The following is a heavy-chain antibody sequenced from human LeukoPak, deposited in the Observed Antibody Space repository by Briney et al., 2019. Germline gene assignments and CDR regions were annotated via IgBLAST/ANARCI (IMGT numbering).Heavy chain of an antibody. Sequence: PGGSLRLSCAASGFTFGSYAMSWVRQAPGKGLEWVSAIGGSGGSTYYADSVKGRFTISRDNSKNTLYLQMNSLRAEDTAVYYCAKEVIAVAGRDYFDYWGQGTLVTVSS. CDR3: AKEVIAVAGRDYFDY. CDR1: GFTFGSYA. CDR2: IGGSGGST. D-gene: IGHD6-19*01. J-gene: IGHJ4*02. V-gene: IGHV3-23*01.